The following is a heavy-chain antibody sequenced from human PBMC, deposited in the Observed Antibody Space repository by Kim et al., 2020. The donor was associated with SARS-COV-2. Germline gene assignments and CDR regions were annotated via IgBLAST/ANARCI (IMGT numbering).Heavy chain of an antibody. CDR3: AGERVAVTLPLGYWYFDL. V-gene: IGHV4-31*03. CDR1: GDSITSADYY. J-gene: IGHJ2*01. CDR2: IHYSGGS. Sequence: SETLSLTCNVSGDSITSADYYWTWIRQHPGQGLEWIGYIHYSGGSYYNPSLKSRVTMSVDTSGNHFSLKLTSVTAADTAIYFCAGERVAVTLPLGYWYFDLWGRGTLVTVSS. D-gene: IGHD2-21*02.